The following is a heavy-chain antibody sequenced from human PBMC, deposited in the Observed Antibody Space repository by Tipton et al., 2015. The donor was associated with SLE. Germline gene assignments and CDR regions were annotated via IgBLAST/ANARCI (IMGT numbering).Heavy chain of an antibody. D-gene: IGHD5-12*01. CDR3: ARLSGFDSLFDY. J-gene: IGHJ4*02. Sequence: SLRLSCAASGFTFSGYWMTWVRQAPGKGLEWVANIKQDGSEKYYVESVKGRFTIPRDNAKTSLYLQMNSLRADDTGVYYCARLSGFDSLFDYWGQGTLVTVSS. V-gene: IGHV3-7*01. CDR1: GFTFSGYW. CDR2: IKQDGSEK.